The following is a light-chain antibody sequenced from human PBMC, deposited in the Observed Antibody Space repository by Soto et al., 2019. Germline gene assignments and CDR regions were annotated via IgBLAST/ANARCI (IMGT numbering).Light chain of an antibody. Sequence: PGERATLSCRASQSVSSNLAWYQQKPGQAPRLLIYDASNRATGVPARFSGSGSGTDFTLTISSLEPEDFAVYYCQQRSNWPPVSFGPGTKVDIK. CDR3: QQRSNWPPVS. CDR1: QSVSSN. V-gene: IGKV3-11*01. J-gene: IGKJ3*01. CDR2: DAS.